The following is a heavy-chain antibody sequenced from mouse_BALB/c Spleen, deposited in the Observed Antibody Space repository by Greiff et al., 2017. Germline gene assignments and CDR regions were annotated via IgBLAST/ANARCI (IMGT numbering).Heavy chain of an antibody. CDR1: GYTFTSYW. V-gene: IGHV1S126*01. CDR2: IDPSDSYT. D-gene: IGHD1-1*01. Sequence: VQLQQPGAELVKPGASVKISCKASGYTFTSYWMNWVKQRPGQGLEWIGEIDPSDSYTNNNQKFKDKATLTVDKSSSTAYMQLSSLTSEDSAVYYCARRLRFHYYAMDYWGQGTSVTVSS. J-gene: IGHJ4*01. CDR3: ARRLRFHYYAMDY.